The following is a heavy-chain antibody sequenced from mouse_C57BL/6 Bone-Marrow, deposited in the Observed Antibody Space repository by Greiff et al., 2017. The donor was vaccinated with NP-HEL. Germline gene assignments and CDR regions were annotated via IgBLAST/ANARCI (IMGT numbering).Heavy chain of an antibody. CDR3: ARGGRTIYLYYFDY. D-gene: IGHD5-5*01. CDR2: ISYDGSN. Sequence: EVQLQESGPGLVKPSQSLSLTCSVTGYSITSGYYWNWIRQFPGNKLEWMGYISYDGSNNYNPSLKNRISITRDTSKNQFFLKLNSVTTEDTATYYCARGGRTIYLYYFDYWGQGTTLTVSS. CDR1: GYSITSGYY. V-gene: IGHV3-6*01. J-gene: IGHJ2*01.